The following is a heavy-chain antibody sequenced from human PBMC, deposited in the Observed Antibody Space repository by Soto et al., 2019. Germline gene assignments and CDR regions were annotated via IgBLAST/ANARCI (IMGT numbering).Heavy chain of an antibody. Sequence: QVQLVESGGGVVQPGRSLRLSCAASGFTFSSYGMHWVRQAPGKGLEWVAVISYDGSNKYYADSVKGRFTISRDNSKNTLYLQMHSLRAEDTAVYYCAKGPLAGLHTPWGQGTLVTVSS. D-gene: IGHD6-19*01. CDR2: ISYDGSNK. V-gene: IGHV3-30*18. CDR3: AKGPLAGLHTP. J-gene: IGHJ5*02. CDR1: GFTFSSYG.